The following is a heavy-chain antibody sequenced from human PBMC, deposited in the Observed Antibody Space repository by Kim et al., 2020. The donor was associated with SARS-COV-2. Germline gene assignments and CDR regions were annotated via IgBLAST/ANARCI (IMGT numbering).Heavy chain of an antibody. Sequence: FQGRVTITADESTSTAYMELSSLRSEDTAVYYCAADIVVVPAATNDQFDYWGQGTLVTVSS. J-gene: IGHJ4*02. D-gene: IGHD2-2*01. V-gene: IGHV1-69*01. CDR3: AADIVVVPAATNDQFDY.